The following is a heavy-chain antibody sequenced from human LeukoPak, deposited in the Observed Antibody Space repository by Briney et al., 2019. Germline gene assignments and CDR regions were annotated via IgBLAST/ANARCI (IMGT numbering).Heavy chain of an antibody. CDR2: ISSNGGST. CDR3: ARGRGSSDY. D-gene: IGHD1-26*01. CDR1: GFTFTKYA. V-gene: IGHV3-64D*06. Sequence: GGSLRLSCSASGFTFTKYAMLWVRQAPGKGLEYVSGISSNGGSTYYADSVEGRFTVSRDSSKNTLYLQMSSLRAEDTAVYYCARGRGSSDYWGQGTLVTVSS. J-gene: IGHJ4*02.